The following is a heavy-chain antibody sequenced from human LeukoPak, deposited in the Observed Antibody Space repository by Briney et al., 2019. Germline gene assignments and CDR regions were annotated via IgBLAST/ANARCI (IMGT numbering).Heavy chain of an antibody. J-gene: IGHJ4*02. CDR1: GFTFSSYG. CDR2: IWYDGSNK. D-gene: IGHD1-14*01. CDR3: ARATELFDY. Sequence: GRSLRLSCAASGFTFSSYGMHWVRQASGKGLEWVAVIWYDGSNKYYADSVRGRFTIPRDNSKNTLYLQMNSLRAEDTAVYYCARATELFDYWGQGTLVTVSS. V-gene: IGHV3-33*01.